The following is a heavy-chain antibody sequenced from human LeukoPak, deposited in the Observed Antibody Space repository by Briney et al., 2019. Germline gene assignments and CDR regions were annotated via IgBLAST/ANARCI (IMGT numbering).Heavy chain of an antibody. CDR3: STAMFD. J-gene: IGHJ4*02. Sequence: GGSLRLSCAASGFTFRNAWMSWVRQAPGKGREWVGRIKSITDGGATDYAAPVKGRFIISRDDSKNTLYLQMNSLKTEDTAVYYCSTAMFDWGQGTLVTVSS. D-gene: IGHD3-10*02. CDR2: IKSITDGGAT. V-gene: IGHV3-15*01. CDR1: GFTFRNAW.